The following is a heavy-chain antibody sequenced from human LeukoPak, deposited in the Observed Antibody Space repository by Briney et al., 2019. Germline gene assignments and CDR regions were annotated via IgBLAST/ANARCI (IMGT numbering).Heavy chain of an antibody. Sequence: PSETLSLTCTVSGGSISSSSYYWGWIRQPPGKGLEWIGSIYYSGSIYYNPSLKSRVTISVDTSKNQFSLKLSSVTAADTAVYYCARGGRYCSGGSCYTYYYYYMDVWGKGTTVTVSS. CDR1: GGSISSSSYY. CDR2: IYYSGSI. V-gene: IGHV4-39*01. J-gene: IGHJ6*03. CDR3: ARGGRYCSGGSCYTYYYYYMDV. D-gene: IGHD2-15*01.